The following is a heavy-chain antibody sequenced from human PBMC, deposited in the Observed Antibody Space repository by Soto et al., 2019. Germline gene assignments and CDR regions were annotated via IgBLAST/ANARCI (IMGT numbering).Heavy chain of an antibody. CDR3: ARDQFTSTYYYGAGATNYYYYGMDV. J-gene: IGHJ6*02. V-gene: IGHV1-18*01. D-gene: IGHD3-10*01. CDR1: GYTFTSYG. Sequence: ASVKVSCKASGYTFTSYGISWVRQAPGQGLEWMGWISAYNGNTNYAQKLQGRVTMTTDTSTSTAYMELRSLRSDDTAVYYCARDQFTSTYYYGAGATNYYYYGMDVWGQGTTVTVSS. CDR2: ISAYNGNT.